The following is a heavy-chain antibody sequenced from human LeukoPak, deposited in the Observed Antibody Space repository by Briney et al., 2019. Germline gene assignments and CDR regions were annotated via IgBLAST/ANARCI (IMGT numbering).Heavy chain of an antibody. D-gene: IGHD4-17*01. Sequence: SETLSLTCTVSGGSISSYYWSWIRQPAGKGLEWIGRIYTSGSTNYNPSLKSRVTISVDTSKNQFSLKLSSVTAADTAVYYCARRGEDYGDYGGAFDIWGQGTMVTVSS. CDR3: ARRGEDYGDYGGAFDI. J-gene: IGHJ3*02. CDR1: GGSISSYY. CDR2: IYTSGST. V-gene: IGHV4-4*07.